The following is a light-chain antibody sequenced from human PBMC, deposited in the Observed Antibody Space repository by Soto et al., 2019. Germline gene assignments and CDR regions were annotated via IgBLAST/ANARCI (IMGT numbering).Light chain of an antibody. CDR3: QQSYSTPIT. J-gene: IGKJ4*01. V-gene: IGKV1-39*01. Sequence: DIQMTQSPSSLSASAGDRVTITCRASQNINSYLNWYQQKPGKAPKVLIYAASSLQSGVPSRFSGSGSGTDFTLTISSLQPEDFATYSCQQSYSTPITFGGGTKVEIE. CDR1: QNINSY. CDR2: AAS.